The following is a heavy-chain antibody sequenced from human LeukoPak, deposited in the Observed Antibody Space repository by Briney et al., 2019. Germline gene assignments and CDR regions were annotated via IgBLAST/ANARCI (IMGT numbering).Heavy chain of an antibody. CDR2: ISAYNGNT. J-gene: IGHJ4*02. V-gene: IGHV1-18*01. Sequence: ASVKVSCKASGYTFTSYGISWVRQAPGQGLEWMGWISAYNGNTNYAQKLQDRVTMTTDTSTSTAYMKLRSLRSDDTAVYYCARVVPHKGYSGYDYSYWGQGTLVTVSS. CDR3: ARVVPHKGYSGYDYSY. CDR1: GYTFTSYG. D-gene: IGHD5-12*01.